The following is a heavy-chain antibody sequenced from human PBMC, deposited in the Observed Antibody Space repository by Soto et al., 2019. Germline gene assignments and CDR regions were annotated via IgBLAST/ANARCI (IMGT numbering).Heavy chain of an antibody. CDR2: IFHSGST. D-gene: IGHD5-12*01. V-gene: IGHV4-30-2*01. Sequence: QLQLQESGSGLVKASQTLSLTCAVSGGSISSGGYSWTWIRQPPGKGLEWIGYIFHSGSTYYNPSLQSRVTMSVDRPMNQFSLKLSSVTAADTAMYYCARETRDTIVTRRGGFDYWGQGTLVTVYS. J-gene: IGHJ4*01. CDR1: GGSISSGGYS. CDR3: ARETRDTIVTRRGGFDY.